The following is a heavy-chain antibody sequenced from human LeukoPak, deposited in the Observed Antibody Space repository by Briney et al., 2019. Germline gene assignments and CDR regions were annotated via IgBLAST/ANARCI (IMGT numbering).Heavy chain of an antibody. J-gene: IGHJ5*02. CDR2: ISSSGSTI. CDR1: GFTFSDYY. CDR3: ARGGVYSNSSP. Sequence: GGSLRLSCAASGFTFSDYYVSRIRQAPGTGLEWVSYISSSGSTIYYADSVKGRFTISRDNAKNSLYLQMNSLRAEDTAVYYCARGGVYSNSSPWGQGTLVTVSS. V-gene: IGHV3-11*04. D-gene: IGHD6-6*01.